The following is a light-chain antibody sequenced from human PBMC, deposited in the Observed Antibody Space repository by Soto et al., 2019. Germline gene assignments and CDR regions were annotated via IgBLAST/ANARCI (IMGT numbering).Light chain of an antibody. CDR1: QSIRTN. Sequence: EIVMTQSPSTLSVSAGERSALSFRASQSIRTNLAWYQQKPGQAPRLLIFGASTRAIAIPARFSGSGSGTEFTLTISSLQSEDFAVYYCQHYNERPLTFGGGTKVDIK. CDR2: GAS. V-gene: IGKV3-15*01. J-gene: IGKJ4*01. CDR3: QHYNERPLT.